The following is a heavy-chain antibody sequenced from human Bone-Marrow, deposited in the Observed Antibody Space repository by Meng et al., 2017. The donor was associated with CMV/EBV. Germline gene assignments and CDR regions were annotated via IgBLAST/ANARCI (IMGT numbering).Heavy chain of an antibody. CDR1: GFTFRSYW. Sequence: GGSLRLPCAASGFTFRSYWMHWVRQAPGKGLVWVSRINSDGSSTSYADSVKGRFTISRHTAKNTLYLQMICLRAEDTAGYSCARRGGRHPNYYDSSGYYYGNAFDIWGQGTMVTVSS. V-gene: IGHV3-74*01. J-gene: IGHJ3*02. D-gene: IGHD3-22*01. CDR2: INSDGSST. CDR3: ARRGGRHPNYYDSSGYYYGNAFDI.